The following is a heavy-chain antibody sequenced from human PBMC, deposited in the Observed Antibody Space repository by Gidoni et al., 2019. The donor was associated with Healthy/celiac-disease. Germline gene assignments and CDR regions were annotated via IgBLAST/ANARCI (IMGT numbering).Heavy chain of an antibody. V-gene: IGHV4-61*02. CDR1: GGSISSGSYY. CDR3: ARDRITMILN. D-gene: IGHD3-22*01. CDR2: IYTSGST. Sequence: QVQLQESGPGLVKPSQTLSLTCTVSGGSISSGSYYWSWIRQPAGKGLEWIGRIYTSGSTNYNPSLKSRVTISVDTSKNQFSLKLSSVTAADTAVYYCARDRITMILNWGQGTLVTVSS. J-gene: IGHJ4*02.